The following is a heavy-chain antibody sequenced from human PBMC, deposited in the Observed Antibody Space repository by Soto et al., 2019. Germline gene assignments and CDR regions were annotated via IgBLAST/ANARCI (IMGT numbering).Heavy chain of an antibody. D-gene: IGHD3-9*01. CDR2: ISATVGNT. J-gene: IGHJ5*02. V-gene: IGHV3-23*01. Sequence: EVQVSESGGGLVQPGGSLRLSCAASGFTFRSYAMTWVRQAPGKGLEWVSAISATVGNTYYADSVKGRFTISRDNSKNTLYLQMNSLRAEDTAVYYCAKTTSPDILTDESFNRFDPWGQGTLVTVSS. CDR3: AKTTSPDILTDESFNRFDP. CDR1: GFTFRSYA.